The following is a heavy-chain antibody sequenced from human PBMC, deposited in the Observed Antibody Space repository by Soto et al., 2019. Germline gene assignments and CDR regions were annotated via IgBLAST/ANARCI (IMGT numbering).Heavy chain of an antibody. Sequence: PSETLSLTCTVSGGSISSYYWSWIRQPPGKGLEWIGYIYYSGSTNYNPSLKSRVTISVDTSKNQFSLKLSSVTAADTAVYYCARRIAAKAHWFDPWGQGTLLTVSS. CDR3: ARRIAAKAHWFDP. CDR2: IYYSGST. J-gene: IGHJ5*02. D-gene: IGHD6-13*01. CDR1: GGSISSYY. V-gene: IGHV4-59*01.